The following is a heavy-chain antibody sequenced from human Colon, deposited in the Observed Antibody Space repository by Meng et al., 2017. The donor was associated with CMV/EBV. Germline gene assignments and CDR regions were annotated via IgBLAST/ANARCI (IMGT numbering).Heavy chain of an antibody. V-gene: IGHV3-74*01. CDR3: ARDSGSFTSADY. CDR2: INNDGTIT. CDR1: GFTFSSYW. D-gene: IGHD1-26*01. J-gene: IGHJ4*02. Sequence: GESLMISCAVSGFTFSSYWMHWVRQAPGKGLVWVSRINNDGTITSYADSVKGRFTISRDNAKNTLYLQMNSLRAEDTAVYYCARDSGSFTSADYWGQGTLVTVSS.